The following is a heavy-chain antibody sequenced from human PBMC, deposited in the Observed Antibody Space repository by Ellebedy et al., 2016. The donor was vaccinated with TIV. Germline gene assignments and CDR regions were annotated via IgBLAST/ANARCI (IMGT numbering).Heavy chain of an antibody. J-gene: IGHJ6*03. CDR1: GYTFTGYY. CDR2: INPNSGGT. Sequence: ASVKVSXXASGYTFTGYYMHWVRQAPGQGLEWMGWINPNSGGTNYAQKFQGRVTMTRDTSISTAYMELSRLRSDDTAVYYCARDLSGDLGTSYNYYYYYYMDVWGKGTTVTVSS. CDR3: ARDLSGDLGTSYNYYYYYYMDV. V-gene: IGHV1-2*02. D-gene: IGHD2-2*01.